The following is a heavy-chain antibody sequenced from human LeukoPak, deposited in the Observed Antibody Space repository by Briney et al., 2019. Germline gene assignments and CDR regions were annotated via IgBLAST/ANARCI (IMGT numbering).Heavy chain of an antibody. J-gene: IGHJ5*01. CDR3: VKDLTPSDGRWEFDS. V-gene: IGHV3-23*03. CDR1: GFTFDNFA. Sequence: GGSLRLSCAASGFTFDNFAMAWVRQSPGKGLEWVSGIYRAGTSKYYADSVRGRFTISRESARDMLYLQMNSLRADDTAVYFCVKDLTPSDGRWEFDSWGQGTLVTVA. D-gene: IGHD3-9*01. CDR2: IYRAGTSK.